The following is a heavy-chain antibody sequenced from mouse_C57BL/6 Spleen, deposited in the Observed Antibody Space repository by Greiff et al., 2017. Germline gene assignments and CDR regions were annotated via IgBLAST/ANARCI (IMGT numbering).Heavy chain of an antibody. CDR2: IYPGDGDT. J-gene: IGHJ4*01. Sequence: QVQLKESGPELVKPGASVKISCKASGYAFSSSWMNWVKQRPGQGLEWIGRIYPGDGDTNYNGKFKGKATLTADKSSSTAYMQLSSLTSEDSAVYVCAQEGSEDMDYWGQGTSVTVSS. CDR3: AQEGSEDMDY. V-gene: IGHV1-82*01. CDR1: GYAFSSSW. D-gene: IGHD1-1*01.